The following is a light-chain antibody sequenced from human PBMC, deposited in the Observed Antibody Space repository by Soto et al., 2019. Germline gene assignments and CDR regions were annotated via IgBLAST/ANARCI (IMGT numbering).Light chain of an antibody. Sequence: EIVLTQSPATLSLSPGERATLSCGASQSVSSSYLAWYQQKPGLAPRLLIYDASSRATGIPDRFSGSGSETDFTLTISRLEPEDFAVYYCQQYGSSPPTFGQGTKVDIK. J-gene: IGKJ1*01. V-gene: IGKV3D-20*01. CDR1: QSVSSSY. CDR2: DAS. CDR3: QQYGSSPPT.